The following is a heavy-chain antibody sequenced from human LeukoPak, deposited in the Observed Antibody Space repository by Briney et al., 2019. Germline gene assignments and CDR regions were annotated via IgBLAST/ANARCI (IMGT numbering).Heavy chain of an antibody. CDR1: GFTFSNSA. J-gene: IGHJ4*02. Sequence: GGSLRLSCAASGFTFSNSAMYWVRQAPGKGLEFVSVISTNGDRTYYADSVKGRFTISRDNSKNTLYLQMGSLRADDMAVYYCAREVAISSSGWYDTFDYWGQGALVTVSS. CDR3: AREVAISSSGWYDTFDY. D-gene: IGHD6-19*01. CDR2: ISTNGDRT. V-gene: IGHV3-64*02.